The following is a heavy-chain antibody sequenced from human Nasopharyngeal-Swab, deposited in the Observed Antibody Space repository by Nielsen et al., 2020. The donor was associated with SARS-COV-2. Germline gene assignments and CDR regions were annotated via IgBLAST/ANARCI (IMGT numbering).Heavy chain of an antibody. CDR2: IYPGDSDT. V-gene: IGHV5-51*01. Sequence: VRQMPGKGLEWVGIIYPGDSDTRYSPSFQGQVTISADKSISTAYLQWSSLKASDTAMYYCARAFWSGYYMSYNWFDPWGQGTLVTVSS. CDR3: ARAFWSGYYMSYNWFDP. J-gene: IGHJ5*02. D-gene: IGHD3-3*01.